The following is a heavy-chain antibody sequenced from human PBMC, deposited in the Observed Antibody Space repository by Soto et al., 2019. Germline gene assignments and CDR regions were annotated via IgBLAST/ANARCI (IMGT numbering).Heavy chain of an antibody. J-gene: IGHJ4*02. D-gene: IGHD2-2*01. V-gene: IGHV3-23*01. Sequence: GGSLRLSCAASGFTFSSYAMSWVRQAPGKGLEWVSAISGSGGSTYYADSVKGRFTISRDNSKNTLYLQMNSLRAEDTAVYYCAKDKREYQLLCHDYWGQGTLVTVSS. CDR3: AKDKREYQLLCHDY. CDR2: ISGSGGST. CDR1: GFTFSSYA.